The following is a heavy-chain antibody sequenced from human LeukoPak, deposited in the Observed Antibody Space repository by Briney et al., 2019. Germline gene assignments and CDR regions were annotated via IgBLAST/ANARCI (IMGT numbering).Heavy chain of an antibody. J-gene: IGHJ4*02. CDR3: AKGGKWDVTPFDY. CDR2: IWYDGSNK. CDR1: GFTFRSYG. V-gene: IGHV3-33*06. D-gene: IGHD1-26*01. Sequence: GGSLRLSCAASGFTFRSYGMHWVRQAPSKGLEWVAVIWYDGSNKYYADSVKGRFTVSRDNSKNTLYLQVNSLRAEDTAVYYCAKGGKWDVTPFDYWGQGTLVTVSS.